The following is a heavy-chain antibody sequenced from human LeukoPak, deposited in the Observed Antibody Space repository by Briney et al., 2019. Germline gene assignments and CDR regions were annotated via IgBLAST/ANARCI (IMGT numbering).Heavy chain of an antibody. CDR3: AKDNRRIAVAGTCMDY. CDR2: IWYDGSNK. V-gene: IGHV3-33*06. D-gene: IGHD6-19*01. Sequence: GGSLRLSCAASGFTFSSYGMHWVRQAPGKGLEWVAVIWYDGSNKYYADSVKGRFTISRDNSKNTLYLQMSSLRAEDTAVYYCAKDNRRIAVAGTCMDYWGQGTLVTVSS. J-gene: IGHJ4*02. CDR1: GFTFSSYG.